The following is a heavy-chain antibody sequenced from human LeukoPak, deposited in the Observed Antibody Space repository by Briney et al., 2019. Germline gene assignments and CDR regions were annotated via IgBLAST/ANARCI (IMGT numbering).Heavy chain of an antibody. D-gene: IGHD4-17*01. J-gene: IGHJ6*02. Sequence: GRSLRLSCAASGFTFSTYGMHWVRQAPGKGLEWVAVISYDGSNKYYTDSVKGRFTISRDNSKNTLYLQMNSLRAEDTAVYYCARAQTVTTGLTRSDYYGMDVWGQGTTVTASS. CDR3: ARAQTVTTGLTRSDYYGMDV. CDR2: ISYDGSNK. CDR1: GFTFSTYG. V-gene: IGHV3-30*03.